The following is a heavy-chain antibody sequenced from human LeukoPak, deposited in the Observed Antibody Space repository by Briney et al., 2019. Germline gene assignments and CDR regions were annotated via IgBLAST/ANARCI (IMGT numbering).Heavy chain of an antibody. V-gene: IGHV4-39*01. J-gene: IGHJ4*02. CDR2: IYYSGST. Sequence: PSETLSLTCTVSGGSISSSIYYWGWIRQPPGKGLEWIGSIYYSGSTYYNPSLKSRVTISVDTSKNQFSLKLSSVTAADTAVYYCARKGNYYGSGSYYYPPSRNINRPKTEKDPFDYWGQGTLVTVSS. CDR3: ARKGNYYGSGSYYYPPSRNINRPKTEKDPFDY. D-gene: IGHD3-10*01. CDR1: GGSISSSIYY.